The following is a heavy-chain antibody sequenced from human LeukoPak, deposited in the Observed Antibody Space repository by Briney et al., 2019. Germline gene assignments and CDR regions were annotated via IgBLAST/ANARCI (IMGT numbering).Heavy chain of an antibody. D-gene: IGHD3-9*01. CDR2: ISPNGDII. CDR1: GFPFSDRY. Sequence: PGGSLRLSCAASGFPFSDRYMSWIRQAPGKGMEWVAYISPNGDIIHYADSVKGRFTISRDNAKNSLFLQLNSPRDEDTAVYYRVRETGWVFDVWGQGTLVTVSS. J-gene: IGHJ4*02. CDR3: VRETGWVFDV. V-gene: IGHV3-11*04.